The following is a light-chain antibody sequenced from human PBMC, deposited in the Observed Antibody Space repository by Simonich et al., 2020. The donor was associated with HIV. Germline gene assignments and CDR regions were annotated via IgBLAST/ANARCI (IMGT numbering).Light chain of an antibody. CDR3: MQALQTPIT. V-gene: IGKV2-28*01. J-gene: IGKJ5*01. CDR1: QSLLHSNGYKD. CDR2: LGS. Sequence: DIVMTQSPLSLPVTPGEPASISCRSSQSLLHSNGYKDLDWYLQKPGQSPQLLIYLGSNRASEVPDRFSGSGSGTDFTLKISRVEAEDVGVYYCMQALQTPITFGQGTRLEIK.